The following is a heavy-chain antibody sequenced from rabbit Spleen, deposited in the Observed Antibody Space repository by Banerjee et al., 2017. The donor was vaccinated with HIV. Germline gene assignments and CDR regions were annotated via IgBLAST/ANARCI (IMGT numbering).Heavy chain of an antibody. D-gene: IGHD3-1*01. V-gene: IGHV1S47*01. CDR1: GFDFSSGG. CDR3: VRDTWHFKL. Sequence: QEQLVESGGGLVQPEGSLTLTCKGFGFDFSSGGVSWVRQAPGKGLEWIGYIDPVFGSTYYASWVNGRFTISSHNAQNTLYLQLNSLTAADTATYFCVRDTWHFKLWGQGTLVTVS. CDR2: IDPVFGST. J-gene: IGHJ4*01.